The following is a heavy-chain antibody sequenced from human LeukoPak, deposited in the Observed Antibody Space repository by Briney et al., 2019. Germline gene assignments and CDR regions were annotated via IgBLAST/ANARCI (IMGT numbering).Heavy chain of an antibody. J-gene: IGHJ4*02. Sequence: KPSETLSLTCTVSGGSIRSYYWTWIRQPPGKGLERIGYMYYTGSTKYNPSLKSRVSISVDTSKNQFSLTLTSVTAADTAVYYCAAVVVSGTPYFDYGGPGTLVTVSS. V-gene: IGHV4-59*03. CDR2: MYYTGST. D-gene: IGHD2-21*02. CDR1: GGSIRSYY. CDR3: AAVVVSGTPYFDY.